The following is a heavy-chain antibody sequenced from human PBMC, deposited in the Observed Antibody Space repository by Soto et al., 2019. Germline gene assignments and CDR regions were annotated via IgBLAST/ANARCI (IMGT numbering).Heavy chain of an antibody. V-gene: IGHV3-33*01. CDR2: IWYDGNDK. CDR1: GFAFSDYA. D-gene: IGHD2-15*01. CDR3: XXXXAVIASKKYYFYYYMDV. Sequence: QVQLVESGGGVVQPGRSLRLSCAASGFAFSDYAIHWVRQAPGKGLEWVAVIWYDGNDKYYANSVKGRFTISRDNSKXXXYLQMNSLRAEXTXXXXXXXXXAVIASKKYYFYYYMDVWGKGTTVTVSS. J-gene: IGHJ6*03.